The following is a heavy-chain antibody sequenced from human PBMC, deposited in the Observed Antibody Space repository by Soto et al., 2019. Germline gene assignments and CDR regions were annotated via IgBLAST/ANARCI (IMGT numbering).Heavy chain of an antibody. V-gene: IGHV3-30*18. D-gene: IGHD1-1*01. CDR1: GFTFSSYG. CDR2: ISYDGSNK. Sequence: PGGSLRLSCAASGFTFSSYGMHWVRQAPGKGLEWVAVISYDGSNKYYADPVKGRFTISRDNSKNTLYLQMNSLRAEDTAVYYCAKENLWPIGELEPEPYYFDYWGQGTLVTVSS. CDR3: AKENLWPIGELEPEPYYFDY. J-gene: IGHJ4*02.